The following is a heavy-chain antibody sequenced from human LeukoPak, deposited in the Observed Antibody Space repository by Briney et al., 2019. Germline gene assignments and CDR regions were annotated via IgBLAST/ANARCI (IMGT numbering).Heavy chain of an antibody. CDR3: ARRMYYFDSSAYNPDAFDI. Sequence: PSETLSLTCTVSGASISSSPYYWGWIRQPPGKGLEWIGSIYYGGPTYDNPSLKSRVTISVDTSKNQFSLRLSSVTAADTAVYYCARRMYYFDSSAYNPDAFDIWGQGTMVTVSS. CDR1: GASISSSPYY. D-gene: IGHD3-22*01. J-gene: IGHJ3*02. V-gene: IGHV4-39*01. CDR2: IYYGGPT.